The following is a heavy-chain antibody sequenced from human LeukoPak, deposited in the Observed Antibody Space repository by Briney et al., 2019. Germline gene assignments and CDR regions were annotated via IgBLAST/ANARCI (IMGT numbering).Heavy chain of an antibody. CDR2: INHSGST. CDR3: ARGVAPATTRANWFDP. J-gene: IGHJ5*02. CDR1: GGSFSGYY. V-gene: IGHV4-34*01. D-gene: IGHD4-17*01. Sequence: SETLSLTCAVYGGSFSGYYWSWIRQPPGKGLEWIGEINHSGSTNYNPSLKSRVTISVDTSKNQFSLKLSSVTAADTAVYYCARGVAPATTRANWFDPWGQGTLVTVSS.